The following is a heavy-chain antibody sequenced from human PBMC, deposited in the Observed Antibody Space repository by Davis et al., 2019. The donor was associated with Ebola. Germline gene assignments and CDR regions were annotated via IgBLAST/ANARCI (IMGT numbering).Heavy chain of an antibody. D-gene: IGHD3-10*01. V-gene: IGHV3-23*01. CDR1: GFTFSSYA. CDR3: AKVQVAYGYYYYGMDV. Sequence: GGSLRLSCAASGFTFSSYAMSWVRQAPGKGLEWVSAISGSGGSTYYADSVKGRFTISRDNSKNTLYLQMNSLRAEDTAVYYCAKVQVAYGYYYYGMDVWGQGTTVTVSS. J-gene: IGHJ6*02. CDR2: ISGSGGST.